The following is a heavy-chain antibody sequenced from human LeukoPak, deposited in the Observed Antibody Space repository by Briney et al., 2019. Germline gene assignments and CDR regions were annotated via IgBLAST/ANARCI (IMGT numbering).Heavy chain of an antibody. CDR2: IYSDGST. CDR1: GFTVSSNY. CDR3: AREAIVVAGYFDY. D-gene: IGHD6-19*01. J-gene: IGHJ4*02. Sequence: PGGSLRLSCAASGFTVSSNYMSWVRQAPGKGLEWVSVIYSDGSTYYADSVKGRFTISRDNSKNTLYLQVNSLRAEDTAVYYCAREAIVVAGYFDYWGQGTLVTVSS. V-gene: IGHV3-53*01.